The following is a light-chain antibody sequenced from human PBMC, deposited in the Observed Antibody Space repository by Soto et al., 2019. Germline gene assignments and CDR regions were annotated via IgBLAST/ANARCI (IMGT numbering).Light chain of an antibody. CDR3: SSYAGSNKRV. Sequence: QAVVTQPPSASGSPGQSVTISCTGTSSDVGGYNYVSWYQQHPGKAPKLMIYEVSKRPSGVPDRFSGSKSGNTASLTVSGLQAEDEADYYCSSYAGSNKRVFGTGTKLTVL. CDR2: EVS. V-gene: IGLV2-8*01. CDR1: SSDVGGYNY. J-gene: IGLJ1*01.